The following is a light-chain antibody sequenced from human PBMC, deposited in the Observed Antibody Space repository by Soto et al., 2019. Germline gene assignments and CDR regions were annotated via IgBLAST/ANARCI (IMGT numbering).Light chain of an antibody. J-gene: IGLJ2*01. V-gene: IGLV2-8*01. CDR3: SSYAGSNNLI. CDR1: SGDVGGYNF. Sequence: QSVLTQPPSASGSPGQSVTISCTGTSGDVGGYNFVSWYQQLPGKAPKLMIYEVTKRPSGVPDRFSASKSGNTASLTVPGLQVEDEADYYCSSYAGSNNLIFGGGTQLTVL. CDR2: EVT.